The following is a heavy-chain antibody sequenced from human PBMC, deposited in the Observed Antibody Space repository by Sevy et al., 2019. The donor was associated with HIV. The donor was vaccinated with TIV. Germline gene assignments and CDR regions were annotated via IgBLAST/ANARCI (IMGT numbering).Heavy chain of an antibody. CDR3: ARRDYYGYSDS. J-gene: IGHJ4*02. Sequence: SETLSLTCTVSGGSISSSNYYWGWIRQPPGKGLEWIGTIYYSGSAYYNSSLKSRVTIFIDTSINQFSLRLSSVTAADTAVYYCARRDYYGYSDSWGQGTLVTVSS. CDR1: GGSISSSNYY. V-gene: IGHV4-39*01. D-gene: IGHD3-3*01. CDR2: IYYSGSA.